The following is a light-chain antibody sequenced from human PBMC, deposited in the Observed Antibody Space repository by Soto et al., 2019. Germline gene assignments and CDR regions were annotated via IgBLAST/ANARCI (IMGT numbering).Light chain of an antibody. CDR2: GNS. CDR1: SYNIGAGYD. CDR3: QSYDSSLSGYVV. Sequence: QAVLTQPPSVSGAPGQRVTISCTGSSYNIGAGYDVHWYQQLPGTAPKLLIHGNSNRPSGVPDRFSGSKSGTSAALAITGLQAEDEADYYCQSYDSSLSGYVVFGAGTKLTVL. J-gene: IGLJ2*01. V-gene: IGLV1-40*01.